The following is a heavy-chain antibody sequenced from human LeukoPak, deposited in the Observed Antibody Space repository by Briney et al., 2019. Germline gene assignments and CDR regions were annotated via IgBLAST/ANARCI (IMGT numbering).Heavy chain of an antibody. CDR1: GFTFSSNA. CDR3: AKDFGYDSGTYATD. CDR2: ISFDGKKK. V-gene: IGHV3-30*18. D-gene: IGHD3-10*01. Sequence: GGSLRLSCAASGFTFSSNAMHWVRQAPGKGLEWVAVISFDGKKKYYGDSVKGRFTISRDNSKNTLYMQMDSLRVEDTAVYYCAKDFGYDSGTYATDWGQGTLVTVSS. J-gene: IGHJ1*01.